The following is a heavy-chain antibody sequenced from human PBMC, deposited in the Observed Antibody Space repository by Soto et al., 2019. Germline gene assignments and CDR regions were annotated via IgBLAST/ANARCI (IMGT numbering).Heavy chain of an antibody. D-gene: IGHD2-2*01. CDR3: ARKGDIVVVPAAMNSFDP. CDR2: IYYSGST. J-gene: IGHJ5*02. Sequence: SETLSLTCTVSGGSISSSSYYWSWIRQPPGKGLEWIGSIYYSGSTYYNPSLKSRVTISVDTSKNQFSLKLSSVTAADTAVYYCARKGDIVVVPAAMNSFDPWGQGTLVTVSP. CDR1: GGSISSSSYY. V-gene: IGHV4-39*01.